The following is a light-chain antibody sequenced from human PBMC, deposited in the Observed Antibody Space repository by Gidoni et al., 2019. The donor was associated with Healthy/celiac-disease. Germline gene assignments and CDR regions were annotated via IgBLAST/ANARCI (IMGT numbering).Light chain of an antibody. CDR1: HSVLYSSNNKNH. Sequence: IVMTQSTDYLAVSLSERATINCKSSHSVLYSSNNKNHLAWYQQKPGQPPQLLLYWTSTRESGVPDRFCGSGSSTDFTLPTISLQPDDVAVYYCQQYYSTPPTFGGGTKVEIK. J-gene: IGKJ4*01. CDR3: QQYYSTPPT. V-gene: IGKV4-1*01. CDR2: WTS.